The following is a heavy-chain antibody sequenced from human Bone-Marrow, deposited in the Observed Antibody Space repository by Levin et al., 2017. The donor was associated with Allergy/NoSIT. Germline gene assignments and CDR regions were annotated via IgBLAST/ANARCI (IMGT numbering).Heavy chain of an antibody. Sequence: SQTLSLTCTVSGGSISSYYWSWIRQPPGKGLEWIGYIYYSGSTNYNPSLKSRVTISVDTSKNKFPLKLSSVTAADTAVYYCARGPQTNYDFWSGPYGMDVWGQGTTVTVSS. D-gene: IGHD3-3*01. CDR3: ARGPQTNYDFWSGPYGMDV. CDR2: IYYSGST. J-gene: IGHJ6*02. CDR1: GGSISSYY. V-gene: IGHV4-59*01.